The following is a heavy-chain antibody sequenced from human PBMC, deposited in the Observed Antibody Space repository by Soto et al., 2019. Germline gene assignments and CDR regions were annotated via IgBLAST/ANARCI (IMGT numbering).Heavy chain of an antibody. CDR1: GGSISGYL. J-gene: IGHJ6*02. CDR3: ARDKGAYSSSAGDYYYGMDV. D-gene: IGHD3-22*01. Sequence: QVQLQESGPGLVKPSETLSLTCSVSGGSISGYLWSWIRQPPGKGLEWIGYIYYSGSADYNPSLKSRVSISVDPSKDQFSLKLTSVTAADTAVYYCARDKGAYSSSAGDYYYGMDVWGQGTTVTVSS. CDR2: IYYSGSA. V-gene: IGHV4-59*01.